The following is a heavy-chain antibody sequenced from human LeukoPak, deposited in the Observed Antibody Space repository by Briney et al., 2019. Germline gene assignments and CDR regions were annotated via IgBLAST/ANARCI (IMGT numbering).Heavy chain of an antibody. V-gene: IGHV5-51*01. CDR3: ARHSFLGYCSTTSCRTPFDI. CDR2: IYPADSDT. CDR1: GYIFTTYW. D-gene: IGHD2-2*01. Sequence: GESLKISCKGSGYIFTTYWISWVRQMPGKGLEWMGIIYPADSDTRYNPSFQGQVTISADKSINTAYLQWSSLEASDTAMYYCARHSFLGYCSTTSCRTPFDIWGQGTIVTISS. J-gene: IGHJ3*02.